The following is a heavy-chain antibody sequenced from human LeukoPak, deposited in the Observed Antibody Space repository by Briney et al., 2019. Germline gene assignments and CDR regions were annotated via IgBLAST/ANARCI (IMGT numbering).Heavy chain of an antibody. CDR2: ISYDGSNK. CDR3: AKDLDIAADYFDY. Sequence: GGSLRLSCAASGFTFSSYGMHWVRQAPGKGLEWVAVISYDGSNKYYADSVKGRFTISRDNSKNTLYLQMNSLRAEDTAVYYCAKDLDIAADYFDYWGQGTLVTVSS. CDR1: GFTFSSYG. D-gene: IGHD6-13*01. J-gene: IGHJ4*02. V-gene: IGHV3-30*18.